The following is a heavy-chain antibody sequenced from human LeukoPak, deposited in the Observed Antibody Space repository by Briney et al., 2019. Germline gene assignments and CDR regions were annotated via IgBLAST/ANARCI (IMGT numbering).Heavy chain of an antibody. CDR3: AGGQTGYSSGWYVP. J-gene: IGHJ5*02. CDR1: GFTFSSYS. Sequence: GSLRLSCAASGFTFSSYSMNWVRQPPGKGLEWVGYIYYSGSTNYNPSLKSRVTISVDTSKNQFSLKLSSVTAADTAVYYCAGGQTGYSSGWYVPWGQGTLVTVSS. CDR2: IYYSGST. V-gene: IGHV4-59*01. D-gene: IGHD6-19*01.